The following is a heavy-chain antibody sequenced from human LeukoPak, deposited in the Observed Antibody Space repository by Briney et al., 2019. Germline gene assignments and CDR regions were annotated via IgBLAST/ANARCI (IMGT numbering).Heavy chain of an antibody. CDR2: IYYSGST. CDR3: ARLIQGSSDNFDY. CDR1: GGSISSYY. Sequence: PSETLSLTCTVSGGSISSYYWSWIRQPPGKGLEWIGYIYYSGSTNYNPSLKSRVTISVDTSKNQFSLKLSSVTAADTAVYYCARLIQGSSDNFDYWGQGTLVTVSS. J-gene: IGHJ4*02. V-gene: IGHV4-59*08. D-gene: IGHD6-6*01.